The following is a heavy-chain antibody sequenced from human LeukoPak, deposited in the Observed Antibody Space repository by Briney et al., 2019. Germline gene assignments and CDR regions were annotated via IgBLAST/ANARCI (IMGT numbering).Heavy chain of an antibody. D-gene: IGHD6-6*01. V-gene: IGHV6-1*01. CDR2: IYYGSKWYN. CDR1: GDSVSSDSTA. J-gene: IGHJ4*02. CDR3: ARGKAARGFDS. Sequence: SQTLSLTCAISGDSVSSDSTAWNWIRQSPSGGLEWLGRIYYGSKWYNDYAVAVKSRATVTPDTSKNQFSLHLSSVTPEDTAMYYCARGKAARGFDSWGQGTLVTVSS.